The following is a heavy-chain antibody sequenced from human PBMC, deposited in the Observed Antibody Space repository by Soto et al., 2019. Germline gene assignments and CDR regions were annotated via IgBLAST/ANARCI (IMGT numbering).Heavy chain of an antibody. J-gene: IGHJ6*02. V-gene: IGHV3-30*18. D-gene: IGHD2-15*01. CDR3: AKDTFAYCSGGSCLYYYGMDV. CDR2: ISYDGRSK. CDR1: GFTFTTYG. Sequence: QAQLVESGGGAVQPGRSLRLSCAAPGFTFTTYGMHWVRQAPGKGLEWVAVISYDGRSKYYADSVKGRFTVTRDNSNNTVYLQLNSLRAEDTAVYYCAKDTFAYCSGGSCLYYYGMDVWGQGTRVTVSS.